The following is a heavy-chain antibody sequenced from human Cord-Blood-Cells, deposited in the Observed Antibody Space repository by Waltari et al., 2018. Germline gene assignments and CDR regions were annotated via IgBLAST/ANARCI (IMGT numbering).Heavy chain of an antibody. V-gene: IGHV1-2*02. CDR2: INPNSGGT. CDR1: GYTSTVSA. J-gene: IGHJ4*02. Sequence: HVQLVQSGAEVKKPGSSVKVSCKAYGYTSTVSAMHWVRQAPGQGLEWMGWINPNSGGTNYAQKFQGRVTMTRDTSISTAYMELSRLRSDDTAVYYCASETNWGFRSIGYWGQGTLVTVSS. CDR3: ASETNWGFRSIGY. D-gene: IGHD7-27*01.